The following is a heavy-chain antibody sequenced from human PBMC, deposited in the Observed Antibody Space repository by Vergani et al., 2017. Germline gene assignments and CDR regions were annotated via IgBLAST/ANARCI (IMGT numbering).Heavy chain of an antibody. J-gene: IGHJ4*02. V-gene: IGHV4-59*01. Sequence: QVQLQESGPGLVKPSETLSLTCTVSGGSISSYYWSWIRQPPGKGLEWIGYIYYSGSTNYNPSLKSRVTISVDTSKNQFSLKQSSVTAADTAVYYCARETRGGPTDYWGQGTLVTVSS. D-gene: IGHD2-15*01. CDR2: IYYSGST. CDR3: ARETRGGPTDY. CDR1: GGSISSYY.